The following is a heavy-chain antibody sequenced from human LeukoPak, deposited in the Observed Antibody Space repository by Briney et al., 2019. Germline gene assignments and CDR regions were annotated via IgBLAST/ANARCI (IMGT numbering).Heavy chain of an antibody. J-gene: IGHJ4*02. CDR3: AAPYYDILPGYYRGDDY. CDR2: ISYDGSNK. CDR1: GFTFSSYG. D-gene: IGHD3-9*01. V-gene: IGHV3-30*03. Sequence: GRSLRLSCAASGFTFSSYGMHWVRQAPGKGLEWVAVISYDGSNKYYADSVKGRFTISRDNSKNTLYLQMNSLRAEDTAVYYCAAPYYDILPGYYRGDDYWGQGTLVTVSS.